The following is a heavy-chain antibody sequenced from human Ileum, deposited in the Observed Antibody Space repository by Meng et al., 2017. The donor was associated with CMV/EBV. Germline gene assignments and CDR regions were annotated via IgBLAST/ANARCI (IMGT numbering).Heavy chain of an antibody. J-gene: IGHJ6*02. CDR3: ARAGAHSGYYYEYYDYGMDV. V-gene: IGHV1-8*03. Sequence: ASVKVSCKASGYTFTSYDINWVRQATGQGLEWMGWMNPNSGNTGYAQKFQGRVTITRNTSISTAYMELSSLRSEDTAVYYFARAGAHSGYYYEYYDYGMDVWGQGTTVTVSS. D-gene: IGHD3-22*01. CDR1: GYTFTSYD. CDR2: MNPNSGNT.